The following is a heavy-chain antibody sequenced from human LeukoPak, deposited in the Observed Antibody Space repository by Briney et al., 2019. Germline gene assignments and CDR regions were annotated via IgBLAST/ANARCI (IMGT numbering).Heavy chain of an antibody. D-gene: IGHD2-15*01. V-gene: IGHV4-38-2*02. CDR3: ARGHSPLRYCSGGSCPPSGYYYGMDV. Sequence: SETLSLTCTVSGYSVSSGYYWGWIRQPPGKGLEWIGSIYHSGSTYYNPSLKSRGTISVDPPKNQFSLQLSSVPAADTAVYYCARGHSPLRYCSGGSCPPSGYYYGMDVWGQGTTVTVSS. CDR1: GYSVSSGYY. CDR2: IYHSGST. J-gene: IGHJ6*02.